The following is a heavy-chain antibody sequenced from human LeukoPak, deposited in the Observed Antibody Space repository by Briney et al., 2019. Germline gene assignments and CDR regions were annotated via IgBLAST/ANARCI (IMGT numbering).Heavy chain of an antibody. J-gene: IGHJ2*01. D-gene: IGHD3-9*01. V-gene: IGHV3-53*01. CDR2: LYSGSDT. CDR3: ARIGDIFHWYFDL. Sequence: GGSLRLSCAACGFTVGSKYMNWVRQAPGKGLEWVSILYSGSDTYYSDSVKGRFTISRDDSKNTLSLQMNSLRTEDTAVYYCARIGDIFHWYFDLWGRGSLVTVSS. CDR1: GFTVGSKY.